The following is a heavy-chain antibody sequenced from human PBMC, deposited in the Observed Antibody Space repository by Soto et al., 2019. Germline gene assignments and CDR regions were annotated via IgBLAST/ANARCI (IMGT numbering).Heavy chain of an antibody. Sequence: GGSLRLSCAASGFTFSSYGMHWVRQAPGKGLEWVAVIWYDGSNKYYADSVKGRFTISRDNSKNTLYLQMNSLRAEDTAVYYCGRWGGQLARGLRYFDYWGQGTLVTSPQ. CDR2: IWYDGSNK. V-gene: IGHV3-33*08. J-gene: IGHJ4*02. D-gene: IGHD6-6*01. CDR3: GRWGGQLARGLRYFDY. CDR1: GFTFSSYG.